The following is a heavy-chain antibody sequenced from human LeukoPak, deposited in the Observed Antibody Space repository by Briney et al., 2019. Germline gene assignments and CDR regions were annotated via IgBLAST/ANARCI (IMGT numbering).Heavy chain of an antibody. J-gene: IGHJ6*03. CDR3: AKARPFKLGYYYYYMDV. CDR2: IRYDGSNK. V-gene: IGHV3-30*02. CDR1: GFTFSSYG. Sequence: GGSLRLSCAASGFTFSSYGMHWVRQAPGKGLEWVAFIRYDGSNKYYADSVKGRFTISRDNSKNTLYLQMNSLRAEDTAVYYCAKARPFKLGYYYYYMDVWGKGTTVTISS. D-gene: IGHD2/OR15-2a*01.